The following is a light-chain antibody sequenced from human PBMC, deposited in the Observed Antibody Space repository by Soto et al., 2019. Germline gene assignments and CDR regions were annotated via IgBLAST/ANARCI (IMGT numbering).Light chain of an antibody. CDR3: QQYDNLSWT. Sequence: EIVLTQSPATLSLSPGERATLSCRAGQSVSSTFLTWYQQKPGQAPSLLLYGASNRATGTPDRFSGSGSGTDFTLTISRLEPEDFAVYYCQQYDNLSWTFGQGTRLEIK. V-gene: IGKV3-20*01. CDR1: QSVSSTF. CDR2: GAS. J-gene: IGKJ5*01.